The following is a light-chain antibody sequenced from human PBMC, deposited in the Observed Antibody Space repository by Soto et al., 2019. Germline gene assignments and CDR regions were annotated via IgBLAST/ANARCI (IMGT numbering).Light chain of an antibody. Sequence: DIVMTQTPLSSPVTLGQPASISCRSSQSLVHSDGNTYLSWLQQRPGQPQRLLIYMISNRFSGVPDRFSGREAGTDDTPRISRAEAEAVGVYYCMQTTQPYTFGHGNKLEIK. CDR3: MQTTQPYT. CDR1: QSLVHSDGNTY. CDR2: MIS. V-gene: IGKV2-24*01. J-gene: IGKJ2*01.